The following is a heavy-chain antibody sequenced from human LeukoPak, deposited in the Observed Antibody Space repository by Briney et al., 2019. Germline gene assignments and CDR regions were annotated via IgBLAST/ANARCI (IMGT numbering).Heavy chain of an antibody. D-gene: IGHD4-23*01. Sequence: SETLSLTCSVSSGFISSYYWTWIRQSPGKGLEWIGYIYYSGSTNYNPSLKSRVTISVDTSKNQSSLKLSSVTAADTAVYYCARHHSYGGDAFDIWGQGTMVTVSS. V-gene: IGHV4-59*08. J-gene: IGHJ3*02. CDR1: SGFISSYY. CDR2: IYYSGST. CDR3: ARHHSYGGDAFDI.